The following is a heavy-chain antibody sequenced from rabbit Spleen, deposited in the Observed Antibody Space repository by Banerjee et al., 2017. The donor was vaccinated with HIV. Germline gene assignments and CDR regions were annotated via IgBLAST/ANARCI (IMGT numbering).Heavy chain of an antibody. J-gene: IGHJ6*01. CDR1: GFSFSGSYY. CDR2: IYNGDGST. Sequence: QEQLEESGGDLVKPGASLTLTCTASGFSFSGSYYMCWVRQAPGKGLEWIACIYNGDGSTYYASWVNGRFTISKTSSTTVTLQMTSLTVADTATYFRARDTGTSFSTYGMDLWGPGTLVTVS. V-gene: IGHV1S45*01. CDR3: ARDTGTSFSTYGMDL. D-gene: IGHD8-1*01.